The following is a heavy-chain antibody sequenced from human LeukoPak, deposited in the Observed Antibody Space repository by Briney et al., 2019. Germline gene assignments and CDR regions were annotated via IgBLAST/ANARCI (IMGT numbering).Heavy chain of an antibody. V-gene: IGHV3-48*02. D-gene: IGHD7-27*01. J-gene: IGHJ4*02. Sequence: HPGGSLRLSCAASASIFSSYSMNWVRQAPGKGLEWVSYISTTNDIYYADSVRGRFTISRDNAKNSLYLQMNSLRDGDTAVYYSARDHNWGFDYWGQGTLVAVSS. CDR3: ARDHNWGFDY. CDR2: ISTTNDI. CDR1: ASIFSSYS.